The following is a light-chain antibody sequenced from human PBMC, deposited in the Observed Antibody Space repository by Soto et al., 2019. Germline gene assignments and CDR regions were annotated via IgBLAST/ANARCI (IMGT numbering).Light chain of an antibody. V-gene: IGLV7-43*01. J-gene: IGLJ3*02. CDR2: STS. Sequence: QTVVTQEPSLTVSPGGTVTLTCASNTGAVTSGYFPNWFQQKPGQAPRVLIYSTSNKHSWTPARFSGSLLWGKAALTVSGVQPEDEAEYYCLLYYDAAWVFGGGTKLTVL. CDR3: LLYYDAAWV. CDR1: TGAVTSGYF.